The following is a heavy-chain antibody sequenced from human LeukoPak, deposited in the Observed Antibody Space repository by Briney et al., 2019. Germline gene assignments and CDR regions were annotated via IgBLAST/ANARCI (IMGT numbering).Heavy chain of an antibody. V-gene: IGHV4-34*01. CDR3: ARGDLGSSWYGDAFDI. CDR2: INHSGST. J-gene: IGHJ3*02. D-gene: IGHD6-13*01. Sequence: SETLSLTCAVYGGSFSGYYWSWIRQPPGKGLEWIGEINHSGSTNYNPSLKSRVTIPVDTSKNQFSLKLSSVTAADTAVYYCARGDLGSSWYGDAFDIWGQGTMVTVSS. CDR1: GGSFSGYY.